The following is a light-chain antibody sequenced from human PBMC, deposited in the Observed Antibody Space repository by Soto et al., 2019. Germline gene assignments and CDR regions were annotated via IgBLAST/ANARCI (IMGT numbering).Light chain of an antibody. CDR2: ANS. J-gene: IGLJ3*02. CDR1: SSNIGAGYH. CDR3: QSFDSSLSGWV. Sequence: QSVLTQPPSVSGAPGQRVTISCTGRSSNIGAGYHVHWYQQLPGTAPKLLIYANSIRPSGVPDRFSGSKSGTSASLAITGLQAEDEADYYCQSFDSSLSGWVFGGGTKLTVL. V-gene: IGLV1-40*01.